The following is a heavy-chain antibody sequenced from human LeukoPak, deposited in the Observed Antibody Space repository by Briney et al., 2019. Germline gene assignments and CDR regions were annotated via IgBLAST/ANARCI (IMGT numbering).Heavy chain of an antibody. J-gene: IGHJ4*02. CDR2: IYPHDSDT. Sequence: GESLKISCKGSGFRFTNYWVAWVHQMPGKGLEWMGIIYPHDSDTRYSPSFQGQVTISADKSINTAYLQWSSLRVSDSAMYFCARIRLGESPADFWGQGTPVTVSS. CDR1: GFRFTNYW. V-gene: IGHV5-51*07. D-gene: IGHD3-16*01. CDR3: ARIRLGESPADF.